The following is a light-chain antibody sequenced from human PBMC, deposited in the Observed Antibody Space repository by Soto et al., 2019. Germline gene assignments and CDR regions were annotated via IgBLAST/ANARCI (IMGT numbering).Light chain of an antibody. J-gene: IGLJ1*01. Sequence: QSVLTQPASVSGAPGQTVSISCTGTTSNLGAGYDVHWYQHLPGTAPTILIFDNTNRPSGVPDRFSGSKSGASASLAISGLQSEDEADYYCQSYDNSLRAYVFGPGTKVT. CDR2: DNT. V-gene: IGLV1-40*01. CDR1: TSNLGAGYD. CDR3: QSYDNSLRAYV.